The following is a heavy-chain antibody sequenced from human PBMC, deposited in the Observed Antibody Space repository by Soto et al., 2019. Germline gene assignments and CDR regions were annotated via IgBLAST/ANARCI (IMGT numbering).Heavy chain of an antibody. D-gene: IGHD2-2*01. CDR1: GYTFTIFG. CDR2: ISAYNGNT. J-gene: IGHJ4*02. V-gene: IGHV1-18*01. CDR3: ARDGSPVVPFCDY. Sequence: GASVKVSCKASGYTFTIFGITVLRQTPGQGLEWMGWISAYNGNTNYAQKLQGRVTMTTDTSTSTAYMELRSLRSDDTAVYYCARDGSPVVPFCDYWGQGTLVTVSS.